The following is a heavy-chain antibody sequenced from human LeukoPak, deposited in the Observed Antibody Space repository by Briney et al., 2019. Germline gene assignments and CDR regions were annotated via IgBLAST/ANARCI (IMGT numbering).Heavy chain of an antibody. V-gene: IGHV4-31*03. D-gene: IGHD4-17*01. CDR3: ARTDYGDPFPMDV. CDR2: IYYSGST. J-gene: IGHJ6*03. Sequence: SETLSLTCTVSGGSISSGGYYWSWIRQHPGKGLEWIGYIYYSGSTYYNLSLKSRVTISVDTSKNQFSLKLSSVTAADTAVYYCARTDYGDPFPMDVWGKGTTVTVSS. CDR1: GGSISSGGYY.